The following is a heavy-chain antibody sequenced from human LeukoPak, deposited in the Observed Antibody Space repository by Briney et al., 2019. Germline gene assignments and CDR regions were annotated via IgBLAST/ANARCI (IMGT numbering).Heavy chain of an antibody. CDR3: ARKVSTGYYNGPRYYYYYYGMDV. V-gene: IGHV1-24*01. CDR1: GYTLTELS. D-gene: IGHD3-9*01. CDR2: FDPEDGET. Sequence: ASVKVSCKVSGYTLTELSMHWVRQAPGKGLEWMGGFDPEDGETIYAQKFQGRVTITADESTSTAYMELSSLRSEDTAVYYCARKVSTGYYNGPRYYYYYYGMDVWGQGTTVTVSS. J-gene: IGHJ6*02.